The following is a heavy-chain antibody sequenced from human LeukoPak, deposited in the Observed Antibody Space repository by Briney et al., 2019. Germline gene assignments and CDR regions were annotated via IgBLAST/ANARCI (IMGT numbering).Heavy chain of an antibody. D-gene: IGHD3-16*01. CDR3: VRGGAMTPHYFDD. J-gene: IGHJ4*02. V-gene: IGHV4-59*01. Sequence: PSETLSLTCNVSGGSLTNEFWSWIRQPPGKGLEWIGYISYSGITNYNPSRKSRVTISIDSSTNHFALRLTPVTATDTAVYYCVRGGAMTPHYFDDWGQGTLVTVS. CDR1: GGSLTNEF. CDR2: ISYSGIT.